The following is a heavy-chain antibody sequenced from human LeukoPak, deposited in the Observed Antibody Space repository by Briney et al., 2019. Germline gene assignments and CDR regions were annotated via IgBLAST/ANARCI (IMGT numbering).Heavy chain of an antibody. Sequence: SETLSLTCTVSGGSISSSSYYWGWIRQPPGKGLEWIGSIYYSGSTNYNPSLKSRVTISVDTSKNQFSLKLSSVTAADTAVYYCARLYGSGRAIDYWGQGTLVTVSS. CDR3: ARLYGSGRAIDY. J-gene: IGHJ4*02. V-gene: IGHV4-39*01. CDR2: IYYSGST. CDR1: GGSISSSSYY. D-gene: IGHD3-10*01.